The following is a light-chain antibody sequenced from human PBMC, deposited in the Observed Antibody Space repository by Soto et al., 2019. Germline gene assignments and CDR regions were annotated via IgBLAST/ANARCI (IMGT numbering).Light chain of an antibody. CDR2: DVS. V-gene: IGLV2-11*01. CDR1: SSDVGGYNY. CDR3: CSYAGSYIYV. J-gene: IGLJ1*01. Sequence: QSALTQPRSVSGSPGQSVTISCSGTSSDVGGYNYVSWYQQHPGKAPKVMIYDVSKRPSGVPDRFSGSKSGNTASLTISGLQAEDEADYYCCSYAGSYIYVFGSATKLTVL.